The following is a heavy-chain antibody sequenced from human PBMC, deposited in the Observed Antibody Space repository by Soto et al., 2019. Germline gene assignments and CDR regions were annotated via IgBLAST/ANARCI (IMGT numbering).Heavy chain of an antibody. J-gene: IGHJ6*02. CDR3: ARETIAARPESDYYYGMDV. Sequence: QVQLVESGGGVVQPGRSLRLSCAASGFTFSSYAMHWVRQAPGKGLEWVAVISYDGSNKYYADSVKGRFTISRDNSKNTLYLQMNSLRAEGTAVYYCARETIAARPESDYYYGMDVWGQGTTVTVSS. CDR2: ISYDGSNK. CDR1: GFTFSSYA. V-gene: IGHV3-30-3*01. D-gene: IGHD6-13*01.